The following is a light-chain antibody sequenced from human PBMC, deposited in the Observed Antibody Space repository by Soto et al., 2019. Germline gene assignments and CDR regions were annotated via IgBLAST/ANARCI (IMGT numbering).Light chain of an antibody. V-gene: IGLV1-40*01. CDR3: QSYDISLSAVV. CDR1: NSNIGAGYD. J-gene: IGLJ2*01. CDR2: GNT. Sequence: QSLLTQPPSVSGAPGQRVTISCTGTNSNIGAGYDAHWFQQLPGTAPKLLIYGNTNRPSGVPDRFSGSKSGTSASLAITGLQAEDEADYYCQSYDISLSAVVFGGGTKVTVL.